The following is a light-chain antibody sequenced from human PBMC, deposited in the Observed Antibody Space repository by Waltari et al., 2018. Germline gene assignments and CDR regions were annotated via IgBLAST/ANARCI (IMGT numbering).Light chain of an antibody. V-gene: IGKV3-20*01. CDR3: QHYESLPVT. J-gene: IGKJ1*01. CDR1: QSISKY. CDR2: HAS. Sequence: EIVLTQSPGTLSLSPGERATLSCRASQSISKYLAWSQQKPGQAPRLLIYHASSRAAGIPDRFSGSGSGTDFSLSISRLEPEDFAVYYCQHYESLPVTFGQGTKVEIK.